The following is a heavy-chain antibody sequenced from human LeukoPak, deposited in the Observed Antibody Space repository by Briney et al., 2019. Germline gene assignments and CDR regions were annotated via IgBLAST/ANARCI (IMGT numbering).Heavy chain of an antibody. CDR1: GGSFSGYY. Sequence: SETLSLTCAVYGGSFSGYYWSWIRQPPGKGLEWIGEINHSGSTNYNPSLKSRVTISVDTSKNQFSLKLSSVTAADTAVYYCARGLMSPHAYWGQGTLVTVSS. CDR3: ARGLMSPHAY. CDR2: INHSGST. D-gene: IGHD3-10*02. V-gene: IGHV4-34*01. J-gene: IGHJ4*02.